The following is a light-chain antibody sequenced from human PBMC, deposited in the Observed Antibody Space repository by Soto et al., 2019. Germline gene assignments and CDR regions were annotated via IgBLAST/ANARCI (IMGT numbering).Light chain of an antibody. J-gene: IGKJ5*01. CDR3: QQYGSSPIT. CDR1: QSVSSSY. V-gene: IGKV3-20*01. CDR2: GAS. Sequence: EIVLTQSPGTLSLSPGERATLSCRASQSVSSSYLAWYQQKPGQAPRLLIYGASSRATGIPDRFSGSESGTDLTITISRLEPEDFEVYYCQQYGSSPITFGQGTRLEIK.